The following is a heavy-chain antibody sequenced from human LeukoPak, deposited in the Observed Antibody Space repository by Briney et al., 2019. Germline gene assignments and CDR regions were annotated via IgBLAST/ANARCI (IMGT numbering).Heavy chain of an antibody. D-gene: IGHD3-10*01. CDR1: GFIFSSYA. CDR3: ARVRHYFGSGISPLAY. J-gene: IGHJ4*02. Sequence: GGSLRLSCAASGFIFSSYAMSWVRQAPGQGLEWVADIKPDGNEKNYVDSVKGRFTVSRDNAEHSLFLQMNSLRAEDTAVYYCARVRHYFGSGISPLAYWGQGTLVIVSS. CDR2: IKPDGNEK. V-gene: IGHV3-7*01.